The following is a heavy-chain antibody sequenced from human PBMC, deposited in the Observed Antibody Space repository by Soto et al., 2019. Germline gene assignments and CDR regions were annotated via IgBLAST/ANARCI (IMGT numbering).Heavy chain of an antibody. J-gene: IGHJ4*02. Sequence: EVQLVESGGGLVTPGGSLKLSCAASGFTFSSHVMTWVRQAPGKGLEWVSSISSSGAYIYYTDSVKGRLTVSRANARNSLYLQMNSLRAEDTAVYYCARGEYCGGDCYSFVHYWGQGTLVTVSS. V-gene: IGHV3-21*01. CDR1: GFTFSSHV. CDR3: ARGEYCGGDCYSFVHY. D-gene: IGHD2-21*02. CDR2: ISSSGAYI.